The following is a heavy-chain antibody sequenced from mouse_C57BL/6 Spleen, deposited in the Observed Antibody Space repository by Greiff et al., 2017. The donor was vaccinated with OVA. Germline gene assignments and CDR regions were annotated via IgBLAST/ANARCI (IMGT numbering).Heavy chain of an antibody. D-gene: IGHD2-9*01. V-gene: IGHV1-76*01. J-gene: IGHJ2*01. CDR3: ARAYYGYRGDYFDY. CDR1: GYTFTDYY. Sequence: VQLQQSGAELVRPGASVKLSCKASGYTFTDYYINWVKQRPGQGLEWIARIYPGSGNTYYNEKFKGKATLTAEKSSSTAYMQLSSLTSEDSAVYFCARAYYGYRGDYFDYWGTGTTLTVSS. CDR2: IYPGSGNT.